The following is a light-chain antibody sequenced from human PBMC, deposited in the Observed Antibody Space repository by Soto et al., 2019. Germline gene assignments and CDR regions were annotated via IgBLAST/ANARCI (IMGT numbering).Light chain of an antibody. CDR1: SSDVGGYNY. CDR2: GVT. V-gene: IGLV2-8*01. J-gene: IGLJ1*01. CDR3: SSYAGSNNYV. Sequence: QSALPQPPSASGSPGQSVTISCTGTSSDVGGYNYVSWYQQHPGKAPKLMIYGVTKRPSGVPDRFSGSKSGNTASLTVSGLQAEDEAYYYCSSYAGSNNYVFGTGTKLTVL.